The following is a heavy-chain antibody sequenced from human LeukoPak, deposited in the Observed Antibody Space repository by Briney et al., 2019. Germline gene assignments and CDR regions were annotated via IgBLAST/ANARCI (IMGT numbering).Heavy chain of an antibody. J-gene: IGHJ4*02. CDR2: IYYSGST. V-gene: IGHV4-39*07. CDR1: GGSISSSSYY. CDR3: ARVRYYDSSGYYLDY. Sequence: SETLSLTCTVSGGSISSSSYYWGWIRQPPGKGLEWIGSIYYSGSTYYNPSLKSRVTISVDTSKNQFSLKLSSVTAADTAVYYCARVRYYDSSGYYLDYWGQGTLVTVSS. D-gene: IGHD3-22*01.